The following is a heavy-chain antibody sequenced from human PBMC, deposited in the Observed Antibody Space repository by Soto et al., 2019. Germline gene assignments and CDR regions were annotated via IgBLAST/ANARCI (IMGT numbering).Heavy chain of an antibody. V-gene: IGHV4-39*01. CDR3: ARHDIAVAEVDY. J-gene: IGHJ4*02. D-gene: IGHD6-19*01. CDR2: IYYSGST. CDR1: GGSISSSIYY. Sequence: SETLSLTCTVSGGSISSSIYYWGWIRQPPGKGLEWTGGIYYSGSTYYNPSLKSRVTISVDTSKNQFSLKLSSVTAADTAVYYCARHDIAVAEVDYWGQGTLVTVSS.